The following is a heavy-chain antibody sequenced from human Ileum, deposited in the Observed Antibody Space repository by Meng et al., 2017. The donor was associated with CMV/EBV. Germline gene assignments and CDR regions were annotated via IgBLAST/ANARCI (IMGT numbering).Heavy chain of an antibody. CDR2: IKQDVSDI. Sequence: GEVLKIFCAASGCTFSNYWMSWVRQAPGKGLEWVSNIKQDVSDIYYVGSVKGRFTISRDNAKNSVYLQMNSLRAEDTAVYYCARMYCSTTTCYADAFDFWGQGTMVTVSS. D-gene: IGHD2-2*01. CDR3: ARMYCSTTTCYADAFDF. J-gene: IGHJ3*01. CDR1: GCTFSNYW. V-gene: IGHV3-7*01.